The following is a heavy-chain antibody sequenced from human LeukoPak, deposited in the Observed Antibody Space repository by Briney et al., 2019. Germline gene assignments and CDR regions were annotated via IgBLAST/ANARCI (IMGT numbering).Heavy chain of an antibody. D-gene: IGHD5-18*01. CDR1: GGSISSYY. CDR3: ARAGYSYGWGAFDI. J-gene: IGHJ3*02. Sequence: PSETLSLTCTVSGGSISSYYWSWIRQPAGKGLEWIGRIYTSGSTNYNPSLESRVTMSVDTSKNQFSLKLSSVTAADTAVYYCARAGYSYGWGAFDIWGQGTMVTVSS. V-gene: IGHV4-4*07. CDR2: IYTSGST.